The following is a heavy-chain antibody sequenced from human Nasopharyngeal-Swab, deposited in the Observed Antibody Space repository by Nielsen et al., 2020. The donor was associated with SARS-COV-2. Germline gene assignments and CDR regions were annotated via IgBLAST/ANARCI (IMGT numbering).Heavy chain of an antibody. CDR3: ARGTSDWRGIDY. Sequence: GESLKISCEASGFTFSNYAMSWVRQAPGKGLVGVSRISPDGRGTSFADSVKGRFTISRDNAKNTLYLQMNSLRVEDTAVYFCARGTSDWRGIDYWGQGTLVTVSS. J-gene: IGHJ4*02. CDR1: GFTFSNYA. CDR2: ISPDGRGT. V-gene: IGHV3-74*01. D-gene: IGHD6-19*01.